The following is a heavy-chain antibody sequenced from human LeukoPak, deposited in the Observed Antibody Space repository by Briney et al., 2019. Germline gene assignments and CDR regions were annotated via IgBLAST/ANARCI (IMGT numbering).Heavy chain of an antibody. D-gene: IGHD6-13*01. CDR2: INWNGGST. V-gene: IGHV3-20*01. CDR1: GFTFDDYG. J-gene: IGHJ6*02. Sequence: PGGSLRLSCAASGFTFDDYGMSWVRQAPGKGLEWVSGINWNGGSTGYADSVKGRFTISRDNAKNSLYLQMNSLRAEDTALYHCARDHVAAAGTRYYYYYGMDVWGQGTTVTVSS. CDR3: ARDHVAAAGTRYYYYYGMDV.